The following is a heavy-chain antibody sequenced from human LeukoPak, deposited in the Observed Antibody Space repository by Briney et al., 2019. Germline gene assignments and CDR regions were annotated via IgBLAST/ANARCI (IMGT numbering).Heavy chain of an antibody. CDR3: ARGWRYDILS. Sequence: SETLSLTCAVYGGPFSGYYWSWIRQPPGKGLEWIGEINHNGSTNYNPSLKSRVTISVDTSKNQFSLKLSSVTAADTAVYYCARGWRYDILSWGQGTLVTVSS. CDR2: INHNGST. D-gene: IGHD3-9*01. J-gene: IGHJ4*02. CDR1: GGPFSGYY. V-gene: IGHV4-34*01.